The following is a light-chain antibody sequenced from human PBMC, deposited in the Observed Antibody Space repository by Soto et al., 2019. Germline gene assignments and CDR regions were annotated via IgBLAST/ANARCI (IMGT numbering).Light chain of an antibody. Sequence: EIGMTKSPDTLSLSPGERRTLSFRASESVTNYLAWYQQKPGQAPRLLVYDVSNRATGIPARFSGGGSGTDFTLTISNLEPEDFAVYYCQQRSDWPWTFGQGTKVDI. CDR1: ESVTNY. J-gene: IGKJ1*01. V-gene: IGKV3-11*01. CDR3: QQRSDWPWT. CDR2: DVS.